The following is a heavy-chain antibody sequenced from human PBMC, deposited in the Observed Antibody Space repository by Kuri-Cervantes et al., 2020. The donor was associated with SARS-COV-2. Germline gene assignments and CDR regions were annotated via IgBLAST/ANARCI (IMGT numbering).Heavy chain of an antibody. D-gene: IGHD3-22*01. CDR3: SRTYDSSGSLYYYYYMDA. J-gene: IGHJ6*03. CDR1: GFTLSHNW. Sequence: GGSLRLSCAASGFTLSHNWMSWVRQAPGKGLEWVANIKQDGSEKYYVDSVKGRFTISRDNAKNSLYLQLNSLRAEDTAVYYCSRTYDSSGSLYYYYYMDAWGKGTTVTVSS. V-gene: IGHV3-7*01. CDR2: IKQDGSEK.